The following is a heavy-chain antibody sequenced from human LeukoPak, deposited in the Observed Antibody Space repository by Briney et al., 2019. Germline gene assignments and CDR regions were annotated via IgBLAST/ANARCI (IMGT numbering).Heavy chain of an antibody. Sequence: GGSLRLSCAASGFTFSSYWMSWVRQAPGKGLEWVSVIYSGGSTYYADSVKGRFTISRDNSKNTLYLQMNSLRAEDTAVYYCARGSSSGWIDYWGQGTLVTVSS. CDR2: IYSGGST. J-gene: IGHJ4*02. CDR3: ARGSSSGWIDY. D-gene: IGHD6-19*01. V-gene: IGHV3-66*01. CDR1: GFTFSSYW.